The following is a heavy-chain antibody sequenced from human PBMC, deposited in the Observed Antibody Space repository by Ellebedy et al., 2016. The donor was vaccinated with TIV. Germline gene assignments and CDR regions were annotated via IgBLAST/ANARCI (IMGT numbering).Heavy chain of an antibody. D-gene: IGHD3-3*01. Sequence: ASVKVSCXASGYTFTSYYMHWVRQAPGQGLEWMGIINPSGGSTSYAQKFQGRVTMTRDTSTSTVYMELSSLRSEDTAVYYCARVSYDFWSGYYSLWFDPWGQGTLVTVSS. CDR1: GYTFTSYY. CDR3: ARVSYDFWSGYYSLWFDP. V-gene: IGHV1-46*01. CDR2: INPSGGST. J-gene: IGHJ5*02.